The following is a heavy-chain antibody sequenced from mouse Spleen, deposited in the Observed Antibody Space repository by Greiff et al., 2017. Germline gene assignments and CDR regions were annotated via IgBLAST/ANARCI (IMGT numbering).Heavy chain of an antibody. J-gene: IGHJ2*01. Sequence: EVKLMESGGGLVKPGGSLKLSCAASGFTFSSYAMSWVRQTPEKRLEWVAAINSNGGSTYYPDTVKDRFTISRDNAKNTLYLQMSSLRSEDTALYYCARHEGYGNYLGYFDYWGQGTTLTVSS. CDR2: INSNGGST. D-gene: IGHD2-1*01. V-gene: IGHV5-6-2*01. CDR1: GFTFSSYA. CDR3: ARHEGYGNYLGYFDY.